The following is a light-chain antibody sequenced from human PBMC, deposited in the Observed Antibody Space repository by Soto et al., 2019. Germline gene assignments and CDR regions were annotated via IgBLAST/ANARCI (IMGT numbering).Light chain of an antibody. CDR3: QQSYDTPLT. CDR1: QTISRN. Sequence: DIQMTQSPVSLSASVGDRVTITCRASQTISRNLKWYQQKPGKAPKLLIFAASSLQSGVPLRFSGSGSGTDFTLTISSLQPEEFATDYCQQSYDTPLTFGGGTKVEIK. V-gene: IGKV1-39*01. CDR2: AAS. J-gene: IGKJ4*01.